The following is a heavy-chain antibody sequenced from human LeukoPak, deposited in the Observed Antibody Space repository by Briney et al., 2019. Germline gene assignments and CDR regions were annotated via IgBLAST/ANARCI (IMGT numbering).Heavy chain of an antibody. CDR3: AKGGDH. V-gene: IGHV3-7*01. CDR2: IKPDGSDM. Sequence: GGSLRLSCAASGFTFSTYWMNWVRQAPGKGLEWVANIKPDGSDMYYVDSVKSRFTVSRDNARNSLYLQMNSLRVEDTAVYYCAKGGDHWGQGTLVTVSS. D-gene: IGHD3-16*01. J-gene: IGHJ4*02. CDR1: GFTFSTYW.